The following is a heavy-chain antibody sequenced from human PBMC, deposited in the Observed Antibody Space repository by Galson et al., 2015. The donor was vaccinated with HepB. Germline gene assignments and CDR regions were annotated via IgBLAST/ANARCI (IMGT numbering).Heavy chain of an antibody. CDR2: IYYSGST. CDR3: ARGAWGERYCSSTSCPTHFDY. J-gene: IGHJ4*02. V-gene: IGHV4-30-4*01. D-gene: IGHD2-2*01. Sequence: TLSLTCTVSGGSISSGDYYWSWIRQPPGKGLEWIGYIYYSGSTYYNPSLKSRVTISVDTSKNQFSLRLSSVTAADTAVYYCARGAWGERYCSSTSCPTHFDYWGQGTLVTVSA. CDR1: GGSISSGDYY.